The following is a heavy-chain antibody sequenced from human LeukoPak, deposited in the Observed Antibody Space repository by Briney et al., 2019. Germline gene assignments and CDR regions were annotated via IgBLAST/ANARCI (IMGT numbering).Heavy chain of an antibody. CDR2: IYYSGST. CDR1: GGSISSSSYY. V-gene: IGHV4-39*07. D-gene: IGHD6-19*01. CDR3: ARDGNSSGWYKGWYFDL. Sequence: PSETLSLTCTVSGGSISSSSYYWGWIRQPPGKGLEWIGSIYYSGSTYYNPSLKSRVTMSVDTSKNQFSLKLSSVTAADTAVYYCARDGNSSGWYKGWYFDLWGRGTLVTVSS. J-gene: IGHJ2*01.